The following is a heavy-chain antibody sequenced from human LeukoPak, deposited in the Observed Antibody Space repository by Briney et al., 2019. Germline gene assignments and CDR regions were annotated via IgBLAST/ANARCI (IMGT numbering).Heavy chain of an antibody. CDR1: GFTFSDYY. J-gene: IGHJ4*02. V-gene: IGHV3-11*04. CDR2: ISSSGSTI. Sequence: GGSLRLSRAASGFTFSDYYMSWIRQAPGRGLEWVSYISSSGSTIYYADSVKGRFTISRDNAKNSLYLQMNSLRAEDTAVYYCARDSSGWPKQPDYWGQGTLVTVSS. D-gene: IGHD6-19*01. CDR3: ARDSSGWPKQPDY.